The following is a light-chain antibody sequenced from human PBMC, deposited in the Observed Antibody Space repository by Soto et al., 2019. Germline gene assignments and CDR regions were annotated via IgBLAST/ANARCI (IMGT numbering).Light chain of an antibody. V-gene: IGKV1-33*01. CDR3: QKCDSLPI. CDR1: HDITSY. Sequence: DIQMTQSPSSLSASVGDRVTISCQASHDITSYLNWYQHKPGKAPKLLIYDAFILEAWVPSRFSGSGSGTDSTFTISSLQPEDVATYYCQKCDSLPIFGPGTTVDFK. J-gene: IGKJ3*01. CDR2: DAF.